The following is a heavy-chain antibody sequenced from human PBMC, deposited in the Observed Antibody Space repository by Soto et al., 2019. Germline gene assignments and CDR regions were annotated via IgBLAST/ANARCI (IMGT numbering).Heavy chain of an antibody. CDR2: ISGSGGST. J-gene: IGHJ4*02. CDR1: GLTFSGYA. V-gene: IGHV3-23*01. CDR3: AKDRIAVAEPHFDSY. Sequence: GGSLRLSCTASGLTFSGYAMSWVRQAPGKGLEWVSAISGSGGSTYYADSVKGRFTISRDNSKNTLYLQMNSLRAEDTAVYYCAKDRIAVAEPHFDSYWGQGTLVTVSS. D-gene: IGHD6-19*01.